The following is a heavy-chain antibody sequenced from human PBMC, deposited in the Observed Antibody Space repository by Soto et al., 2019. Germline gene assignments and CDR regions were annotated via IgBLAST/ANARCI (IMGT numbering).Heavy chain of an antibody. D-gene: IGHD6-19*01. CDR2: LTGSGGTT. Sequence: VGSLRLSCAASGFTFRNYAMHWVRQAPGKGLEWVSALTGSGGTTYYADSVKGRSTISRDNSKNTLYLEMNGLRGEDAAVYYCAKGLIASRAGNWFDPWGQGTQVTVSS. J-gene: IGHJ5*02. V-gene: IGHV3-23*01. CDR3: AKGLIASRAGNWFDP. CDR1: GFTFRNYA.